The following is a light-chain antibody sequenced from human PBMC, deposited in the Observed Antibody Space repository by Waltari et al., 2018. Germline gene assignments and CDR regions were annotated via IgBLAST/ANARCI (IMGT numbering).Light chain of an antibody. Sequence: QSALSRPASVSGSPGQSSTIPCTGASSAVGGHDFVSWYQQHPGKAPKLIIRDVNNRPSGVSNRFSGSKSGNTASLTISGLQAEDEADYYCSSYSTSSSLILFGEGTKVTVL. V-gene: IGLV2-14*03. J-gene: IGLJ2*01. CDR2: DVN. CDR1: SSAVGGHDF. CDR3: SSYSTSSSLIL.